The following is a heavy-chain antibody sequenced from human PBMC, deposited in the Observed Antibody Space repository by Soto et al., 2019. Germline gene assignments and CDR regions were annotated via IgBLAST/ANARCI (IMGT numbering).Heavy chain of an antibody. J-gene: IGHJ6*02. Sequence: EVQLVESGGGLVEPGGSLRLSCSASGFAFSTYEMNWVRQAPGKGLEWVSYIRATGNTMYYEDSVKGRFTISRDNAKNSLYLQMNNLRVEDTAIYYCASDGVAISDGAMDVWGQGTTGTVS. CDR2: IRATGNTM. CDR1: GFAFSTYE. D-gene: IGHD2-15*01. V-gene: IGHV3-48*03. CDR3: ASDGVAISDGAMDV.